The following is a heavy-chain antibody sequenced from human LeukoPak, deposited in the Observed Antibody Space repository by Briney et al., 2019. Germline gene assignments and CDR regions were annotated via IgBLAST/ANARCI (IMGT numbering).Heavy chain of an antibody. Sequence: GGSLRLSCAASGFTFSSYWMSWVRQAPGKGLEWVANIKQDGSEKYYVASVKGRFTISRDNAKNSLYLQMNSLRAEDTAVYYCARDTAIAVASNGGMASDYWGQGTLVTVSS. CDR1: GFTFSSYW. J-gene: IGHJ4*02. D-gene: IGHD6-19*01. CDR3: ARDTAIAVASNGGMASDY. V-gene: IGHV3-7*01. CDR2: IKQDGSEK.